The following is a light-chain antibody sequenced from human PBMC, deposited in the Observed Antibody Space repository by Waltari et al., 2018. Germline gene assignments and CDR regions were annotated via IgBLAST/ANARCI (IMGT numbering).Light chain of an antibody. Sequence: DIQMTQSPSSLSASVGDRVTITCRASQTISNHLNWYQHKPGQAPRLLIFGVSSLRGGVPSRFRGSGSETDFTLTISGLQPEDLATYYCQQYYSNPATFGQGTKVEIK. CDR3: QQYYSNPAT. CDR1: QTISNH. V-gene: IGKV1-39*01. J-gene: IGKJ1*01. CDR2: GVS.